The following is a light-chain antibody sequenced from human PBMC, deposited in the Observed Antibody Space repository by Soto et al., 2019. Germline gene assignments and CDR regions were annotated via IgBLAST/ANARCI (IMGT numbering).Light chain of an antibody. Sequence: EIVMTQSPATLSVSVGERATLSCRASQSVSSSVAWYQQKPGQAPRLLIYWASTRASGIHARFSGSGSGAAFTLPISSRQPADFAVYYCQQYNNWPWWTFGQGTKVDIK. J-gene: IGKJ1*01. CDR2: WAS. CDR3: QQYNNWPWWT. V-gene: IGKV3-15*01. CDR1: QSVSSS.